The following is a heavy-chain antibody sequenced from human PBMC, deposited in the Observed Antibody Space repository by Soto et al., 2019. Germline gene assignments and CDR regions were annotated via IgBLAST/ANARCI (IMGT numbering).Heavy chain of an antibody. D-gene: IGHD3-16*01. V-gene: IGHV3-13*01. CDR3: AAGGVTSVAHVDY. CDR1: GFTFSNYA. Sequence: EVQLVESGGGLVQPGGSLRLSCAASGFTFSNYAMHWVRQPTGKGLEWVSGIGAAGDTYYPGSVKGRFTISRENAKNSLYLQMNSLRAGDTAVYYCAAGGVTSVAHVDYWGQGTLVTVSS. J-gene: IGHJ4*02. CDR2: IGAAGDT.